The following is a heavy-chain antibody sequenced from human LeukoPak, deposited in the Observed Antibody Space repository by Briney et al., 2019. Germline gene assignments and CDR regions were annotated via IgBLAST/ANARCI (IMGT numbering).Heavy chain of an antibody. Sequence: SETLSLTCSVSGGSISGSPYYWGWIRQPPGKGLEWIANIYYSGTTHYNPSLKSRVTISVDTSNNQFSLRLSSVTAADSAVYFCARPGIAATGAFDCWGQGTLVTVSS. V-gene: IGHV4-39*01. CDR1: GGSISGSPYY. D-gene: IGHD6-13*01. CDR2: IYYSGTT. CDR3: ARPGIAATGAFDC. J-gene: IGHJ4*02.